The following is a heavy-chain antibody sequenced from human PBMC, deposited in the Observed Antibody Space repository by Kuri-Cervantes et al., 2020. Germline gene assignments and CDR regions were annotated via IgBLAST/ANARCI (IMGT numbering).Heavy chain of an antibody. CDR3: ARFGSGYYNWFDP. CDR2: ISSSSSTI. V-gene: IGHV3-48*01. D-gene: IGHD3-22*01. Sequence: GESLKISCAASGFTFSNYAMSWVRQAPGKGLEWVSYISSSSSTIYYADSAKGRFTISRDNAKNSLYLQMNSLRAEDTAVYYCARFGSGYYNWFDPWGQGTLVTVSS. J-gene: IGHJ5*02. CDR1: GFTFSNYA.